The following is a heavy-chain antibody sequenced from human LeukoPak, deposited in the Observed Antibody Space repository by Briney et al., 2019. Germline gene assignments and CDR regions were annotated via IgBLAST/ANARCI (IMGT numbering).Heavy chain of an antibody. CDR1: GFTFSSYA. Sequence: GGSLRLSCAASGFTFSSYAMSWVRQAPGKGLEWVSAISGSGGSTYYADSVKGRFTISRDNSKNTLYLQMSSLRAEDTAVYYCAKDSVVIPAPDAFDIWGQGTMVTVSS. J-gene: IGHJ3*02. CDR2: ISGSGGST. CDR3: AKDSVVIPAPDAFDI. D-gene: IGHD3-16*02. V-gene: IGHV3-23*01.